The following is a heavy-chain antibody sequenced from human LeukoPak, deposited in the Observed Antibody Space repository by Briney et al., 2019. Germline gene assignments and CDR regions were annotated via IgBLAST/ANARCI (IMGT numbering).Heavy chain of an antibody. CDR3: ARHGSAISTSYNDAFDI. Sequence: PSETLSLTCTVSGGSISSGDYYWSWIRQPPGKGLEWIGSIYYSGSTYYNPSLKSRVTISVDTSKNQFSLKLSSVTAADTAVYYCARHGSAISTSYNDAFDIWGQGTMVTVSS. CDR2: IYYSGST. D-gene: IGHD2-2*01. V-gene: IGHV4-39*01. CDR1: GGSISSGDYY. J-gene: IGHJ3*02.